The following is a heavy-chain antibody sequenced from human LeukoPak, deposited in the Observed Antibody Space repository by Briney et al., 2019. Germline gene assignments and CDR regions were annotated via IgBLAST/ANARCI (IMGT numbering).Heavy chain of an antibody. J-gene: IGHJ6*03. Sequence: SETLSLTCTVSGGSNSSSSYYWGWIRQPPGKGLEWIGSNYYSGSTYYNPSLKSRVTISVDTSQNQFSLKLSSVTAADTAVYYCASGPITMVRGVIINNYYYYMDVWGKGTTVTVSS. D-gene: IGHD3-10*01. CDR2: NYYSGST. CDR1: GGSNSSSSYY. CDR3: ASGPITMVRGVIINNYYYYMDV. V-gene: IGHV4-39*07.